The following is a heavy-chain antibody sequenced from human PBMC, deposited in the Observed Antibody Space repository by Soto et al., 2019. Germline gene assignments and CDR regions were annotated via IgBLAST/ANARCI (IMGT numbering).Heavy chain of an antibody. Sequence: QLQLQESGPGLVKPSETLSLTCTVSGGSISSSSYYWGWIRQPPGKGLEWIGSNYYSGSTYYIPSLTGRSTKTTDTTTNQFSLRLRSVTAADTAVYYCARHGGSSWLPFDYWGQGTLFTVSS. CDR2: NYYSGST. D-gene: IGHD6-13*01. CDR3: ARHGGSSWLPFDY. V-gene: IGHV4-39*01. CDR1: GGSISSSSYY. J-gene: IGHJ4*02.